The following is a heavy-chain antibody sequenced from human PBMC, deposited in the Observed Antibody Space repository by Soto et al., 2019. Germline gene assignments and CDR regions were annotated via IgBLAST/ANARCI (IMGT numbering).Heavy chain of an antibody. CDR1: GFTFSSYA. J-gene: IGHJ2*01. V-gene: IGHV3-23*01. D-gene: IGHD2-15*01. Sequence: EVQLLEAGGGLVQPGGSLRLSCAASGFTFSSYAMTWVRQAPGKGLEWVSAIGGSGGSTYYADSVKGRFTISRDNSKNTLYLQMNSLRAEDTAVYYCAKTRWYWYFDLWGRGTLVTVSS. CDR2: IGGSGGST. CDR3: AKTRWYWYFDL.